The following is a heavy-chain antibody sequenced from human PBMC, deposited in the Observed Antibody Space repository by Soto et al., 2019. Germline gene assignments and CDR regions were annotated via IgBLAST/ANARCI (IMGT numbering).Heavy chain of an antibody. D-gene: IGHD5-12*01. CDR2: IIPNFGTV. Sequence: QVQLVQSGAEVKKPGSSVKVSCKASGGTFNSYAISWVRQVPGQGPEWMGGIIPNFGTVNYAQKIQGRVTIIADESTSSAYMELRILRSDDTVVYYCARGLGLYVATGMINDYYGMDVWGQGTAVTVSS. J-gene: IGHJ6*02. CDR1: GGTFNSYA. V-gene: IGHV1-69*01. CDR3: ARGLGLYVATGMINDYYGMDV.